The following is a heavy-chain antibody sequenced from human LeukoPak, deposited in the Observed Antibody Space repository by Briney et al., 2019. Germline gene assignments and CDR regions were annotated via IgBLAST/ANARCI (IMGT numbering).Heavy chain of an antibody. D-gene: IGHD3-22*01. Sequence: SLRLSCAASGFTFDDYAMHWVRQAPGKGLEWVSGISWNSGSIGYADSVKGRFTISRDNAKNSLYLQMNSLRAEDMALYYCAKVRRCYDSSGYFDYWGQGTLVTVSS. CDR1: GFTFDDYA. V-gene: IGHV3-9*03. CDR3: AKVRRCYDSSGYFDY. J-gene: IGHJ4*02. CDR2: ISWNSGSI.